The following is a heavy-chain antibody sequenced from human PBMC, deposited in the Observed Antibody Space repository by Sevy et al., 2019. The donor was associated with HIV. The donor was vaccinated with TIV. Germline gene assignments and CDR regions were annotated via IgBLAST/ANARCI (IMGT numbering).Heavy chain of an antibody. J-gene: IGHJ4*02. Sequence: GGSLRLSCAASGFNFRIYAMHWVRRAPGKGLEWVAVISYDGSDKFYAESVKGRFTFSRDNSKNMVFLQLNSLRGDDTAVYYCATGRQGATYGYWGQGTTVTVSS. CDR3: ATGRQGATYGY. V-gene: IGHV3-30*03. CDR1: GFNFRIYA. D-gene: IGHD1-26*01. CDR2: ISYDGSDK.